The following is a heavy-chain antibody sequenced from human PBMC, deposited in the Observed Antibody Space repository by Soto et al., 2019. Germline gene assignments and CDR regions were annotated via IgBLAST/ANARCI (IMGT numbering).Heavy chain of an antibody. Sequence: PGGSLRLSCAVSGFTFSSHWTHWVRQAPGKGLVWVSRINSDGSSTNYADSVKGRFTISRDNAKNTLYLQMNSVRADDTAVYYCARDSSPYYDFWSGFYTYFDYWGQGALVTVSS. J-gene: IGHJ4*02. CDR1: GFTFSSHW. D-gene: IGHD3-3*01. CDR2: INSDGSST. V-gene: IGHV3-74*01. CDR3: ARDSSPYYDFWSGFYTYFDY.